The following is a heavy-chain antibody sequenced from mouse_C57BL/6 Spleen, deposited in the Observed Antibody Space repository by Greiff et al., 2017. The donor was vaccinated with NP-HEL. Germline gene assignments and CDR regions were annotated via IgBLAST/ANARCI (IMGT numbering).Heavy chain of an antibody. D-gene: IGHD2-5*01. CDR3: ARSGYYSNSGYFDV. CDR2: IHPNSGST. Sequence: QVQLQQPGAELVKPGASVKLSCKASGYTFTSYWMHWVKQRPGQGLEWIGMIHPNSGSTNYNEKFKSKATLTVDKSSSTAYMQLSSLTSEDSAVYYCARSGYYSNSGYFDVWGTGTTVTVSS. J-gene: IGHJ1*03. V-gene: IGHV1-64*01. CDR1: GYTFTSYW.